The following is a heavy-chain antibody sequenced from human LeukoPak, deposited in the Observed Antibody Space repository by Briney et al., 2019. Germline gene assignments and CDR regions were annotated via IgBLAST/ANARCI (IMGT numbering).Heavy chain of an antibody. CDR2: ISGSGGST. D-gene: IGHD2-15*01. CDR1: GFTFSSYA. Sequence: PGGSLRLSCAASGFTFSSYAMSWVRQAPGKGLEWVSAISGSGGSTYYADSVKGRFTISRDNSKNTLYLQMNSLRAEDTAVYYCAMDIVVVVAASGWFDHWGQGTLVTVSS. J-gene: IGHJ5*02. CDR3: AMDIVVVVAASGWFDH. V-gene: IGHV3-23*01.